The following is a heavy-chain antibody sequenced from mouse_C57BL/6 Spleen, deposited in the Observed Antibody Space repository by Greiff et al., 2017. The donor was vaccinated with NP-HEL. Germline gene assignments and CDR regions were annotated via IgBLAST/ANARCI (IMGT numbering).Heavy chain of an antibody. J-gene: IGHJ2*01. CDR3: ARWGDYDFDY. CDR1: GYAFSSSW. D-gene: IGHD2-4*01. V-gene: IGHV1-82*01. CDR2: IYPGDGDT. Sequence: VQLQQSGPELVKPGASVKISCKASGYAFSSSWMNWVKQRPGKGLEWIGRIYPGDGDTNYNGKFKGKATLTADKSSSTAYMQLSSLTSEDSAVYFCARWGDYDFDYWGQGTTLPVSS.